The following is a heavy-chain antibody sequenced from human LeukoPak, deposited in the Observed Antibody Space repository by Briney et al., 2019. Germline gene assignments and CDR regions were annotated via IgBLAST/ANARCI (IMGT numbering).Heavy chain of an antibody. V-gene: IGHV1-8*01. Sequence: ASVKVSCKTSGGAFSSYDISWLRQATGQGLEWMGWMNPNSGNTGYAQKFQGRVTMTRNTSISTAYMELSSLRSEDTAVYYCARGARYCSSTSCPYSSSWYEYWGQGTLVTVSS. J-gene: IGHJ4*02. CDR1: GGAFSSYD. CDR2: MNPNSGNT. D-gene: IGHD2-2*01. CDR3: ARGARYCSSTSCPYSSSWYEY.